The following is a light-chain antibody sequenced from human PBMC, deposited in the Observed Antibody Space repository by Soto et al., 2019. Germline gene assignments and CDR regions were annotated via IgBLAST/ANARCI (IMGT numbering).Light chain of an antibody. Sequence: QSVLTQPPSVSAAPGQKVTISCSGSRFNIGNNYVSWYQQLPGTAPKLLIYDSNKRPSGIPDRFSGSKSGTSATLGITGLQTGDEADYYCGTWDSSLSAVVFGGGTKLTVL. V-gene: IGLV1-51*01. CDR1: RFNIGNNY. CDR3: GTWDSSLSAVV. CDR2: DSN. J-gene: IGLJ2*01.